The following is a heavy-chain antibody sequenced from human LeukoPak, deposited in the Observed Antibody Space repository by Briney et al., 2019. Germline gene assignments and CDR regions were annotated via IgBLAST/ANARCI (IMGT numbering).Heavy chain of an antibody. CDR1: GFTFNSYV. J-gene: IGHJ4*02. Sequence: GGSLRLSCAASGFTFNSYVMNWVRQAPGKGLEWVAAISGTALSTYHADSVKGRFSISRDNSKNTAYMQMNSLTVDDTAVYYCAEGQGYQHFDYWGQGALVTVSS. CDR2: ISGTALST. CDR3: AEGQGYQHFDY. V-gene: IGHV3-23*01. D-gene: IGHD2-2*01.